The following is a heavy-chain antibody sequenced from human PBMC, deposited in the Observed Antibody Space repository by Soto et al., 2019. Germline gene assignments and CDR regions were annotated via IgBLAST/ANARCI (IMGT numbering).Heavy chain of an antibody. J-gene: IGHJ4*02. CDR2: ISAYNGNT. Sequence: AASVKVSCKASGYTFTSYGISWVRQAPGQGLEWMGWISAYNGNTNYAQKLQGRVTMTTDTSTSTAYMELRSLRSDDTAVYYCARGVYDLTKGYFDYWGQGTLVTVSS. V-gene: IGHV1-18*04. CDR3: ARGVYDLTKGYFDY. CDR1: GYTFTSYG. D-gene: IGHD2-8*01.